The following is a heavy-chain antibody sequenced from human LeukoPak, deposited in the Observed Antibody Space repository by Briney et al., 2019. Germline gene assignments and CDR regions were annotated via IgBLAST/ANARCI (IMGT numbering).Heavy chain of an antibody. CDR1: GFTFDDYA. Sequence: GGSLRLSCAASGFTFDDYAMHWVRQAPGKGLEWVSGISYNSDTIAYADSVKGRFTISRDNAKNSLYLQMNSLRAEDTALYYCAKDYCGGDCYSSWYFDLWGRGTLVTVSS. CDR2: ISYNSDTI. J-gene: IGHJ2*01. CDR3: AKDYCGGDCYSSWYFDL. V-gene: IGHV3-9*01. D-gene: IGHD2-21*02.